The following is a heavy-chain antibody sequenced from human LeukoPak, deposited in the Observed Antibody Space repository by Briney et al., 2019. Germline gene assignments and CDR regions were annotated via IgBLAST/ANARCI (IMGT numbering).Heavy chain of an antibody. CDR1: GGSISSGDYY. Sequence: PSETLPLTCTVSGGSISSGDYYWSWIRQHPGKGLEWIGYIFYSGNTYYNSSLQSRVTISIDTSKNQFFLKLSSVTAADTAVYYCARTPSRTLITSAGTDFDCWGQGTLVTVSS. CDR2: IFYSGNT. J-gene: IGHJ4*02. D-gene: IGHD6-13*01. V-gene: IGHV4-31*03. CDR3: ARTPSRTLITSAGTDFDC.